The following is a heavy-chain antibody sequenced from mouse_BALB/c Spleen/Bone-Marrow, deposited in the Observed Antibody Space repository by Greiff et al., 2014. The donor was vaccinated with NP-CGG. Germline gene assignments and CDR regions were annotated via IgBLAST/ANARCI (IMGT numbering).Heavy chain of an antibody. CDR2: IDPANGNT. J-gene: IGHJ3*01. V-gene: IGHV14-3*02. Sequence: VHVKQSGAELVKPGASVKLSCTASGFNIKDTYMHWVKQRPEQGLEWIGRIDPANGNTKYDPKFQGKATITADTSSNTAYLQLSSLTSEDTAVYYCAFYYYGSSLLAYGSQGTLVTVSA. CDR3: AFYYYGSSLLAY. CDR1: GFNIKDTY. D-gene: IGHD1-1*01.